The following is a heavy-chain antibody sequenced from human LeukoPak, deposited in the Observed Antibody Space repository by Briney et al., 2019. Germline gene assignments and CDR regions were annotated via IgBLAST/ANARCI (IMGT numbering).Heavy chain of an antibody. CDR2: INPNSGGT. D-gene: IGHD6-13*01. CDR1: GYTFTGYY. CDR3: ARDRSAAAGTSDY. Sequence: ASVKVSCKASGYTFTGYYMHWVRQAPGQGLEWMGWINPNSGGTNYAQKFQGRVTMTRDTSISTAYMEPSRLRSDDTAVYYCARDRSAAAGTSDYWGQGTLVTVSS. J-gene: IGHJ4*02. V-gene: IGHV1-2*02.